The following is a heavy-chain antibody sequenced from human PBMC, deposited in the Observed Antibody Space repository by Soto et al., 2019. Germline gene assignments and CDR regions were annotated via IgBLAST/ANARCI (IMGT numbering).Heavy chain of an antibody. CDR3: AGVGGGVVVVPGANRGDF. V-gene: IGHV3-21*01. J-gene: IGHJ4*02. CDR1: GFTFSTYS. CDR2: ISPSSTYI. D-gene: IGHD2-2*01. Sequence: EVQLVESGGGLVKPGGSLRLSCAASGFTFSTYSMSWVRQAPGKGLEWVSSISPSSTYIHYADSVKGRFTISRDNAEKSGYLEMNRLGAEDTAIYYCAGVGGGVVVVPGANRGDFWGQGTLVTVSS.